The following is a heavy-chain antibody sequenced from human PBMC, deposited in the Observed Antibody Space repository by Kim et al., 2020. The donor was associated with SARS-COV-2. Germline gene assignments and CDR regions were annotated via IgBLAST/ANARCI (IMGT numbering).Heavy chain of an antibody. CDR1: GYSFTSYW. J-gene: IGHJ6*02. CDR2: IYPGDSDT. Sequence: GESLKISCKGSGYSFTSYWIGWVRQMPGKGLEWMGIIYPGDSDTRYSPSFQGQVTISADKSISTAYLQWSSLKASNTAMYYCARQNYYGSGCYYTPHSYGMVFWGQGSTFTVSS. D-gene: IGHD3-10*01. CDR3: ARQNYYGSGCYYTPHSYGMVF. V-gene: IGHV5-51*01.